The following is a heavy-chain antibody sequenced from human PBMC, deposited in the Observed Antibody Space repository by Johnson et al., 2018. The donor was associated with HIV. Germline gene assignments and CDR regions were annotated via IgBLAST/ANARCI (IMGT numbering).Heavy chain of an antibody. V-gene: IGHV3-30*02. Sequence: QVLLVESGGGVVQPGRSLRLSCAASGFTFSNYGMHWVRQAPGKGLEWVAFIRYDGSNKYYADSVKGRLTISRDNSKNTLYLQMNSLRAEDTAVYYCAKDLSGYSYGYGAFDIWGQGTMVTVSS. CDR1: GFTFSNYG. J-gene: IGHJ3*02. CDR2: IRYDGSNK. D-gene: IGHD5-18*01. CDR3: AKDLSGYSYGYGAFDI.